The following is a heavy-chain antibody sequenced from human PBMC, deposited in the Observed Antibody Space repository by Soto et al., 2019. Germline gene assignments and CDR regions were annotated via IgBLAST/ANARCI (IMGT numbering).Heavy chain of an antibody. V-gene: IGHV1-69*01. CDR1: GGTFGSYA. D-gene: IGHD2-2*01. J-gene: IGHJ6*02. CDR2: IIPIPGTA. Sequence: QVQRVQSGAEVQKPGFSVKVSCKASGGTFGSYAISWVRQAPGQGLEWMGGIIPIPGTANYAQKFQGRVTIAADESTSTAYMELSSLRSEDTAVYYCARSQGSSTSLEIYYYYYYGMDVWGQGTTVTVSS. CDR3: ARSQGSSTSLEIYYYYYYGMDV.